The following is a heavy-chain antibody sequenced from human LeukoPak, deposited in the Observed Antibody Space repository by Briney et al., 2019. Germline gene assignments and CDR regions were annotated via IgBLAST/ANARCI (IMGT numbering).Heavy chain of an antibody. D-gene: IGHD6-19*01. V-gene: IGHV4-59*01. CDR3: ARSVAGQTDY. J-gene: IGHJ4*02. Sequence: SETLSLTCAVYGGSFSGYYWSWIRQPPGKGLEWIGYIYYSGSTDYNPSLKSRVTISVDTSKNQFSLKLSSVTAADTAVYYCARSVAGQTDYWGQGTLVTVSS. CDR1: GGSFSGYY. CDR2: IYYSGST.